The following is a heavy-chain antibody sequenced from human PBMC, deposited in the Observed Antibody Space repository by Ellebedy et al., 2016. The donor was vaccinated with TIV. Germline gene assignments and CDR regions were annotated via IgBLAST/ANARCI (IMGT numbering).Heavy chain of an antibody. Sequence: ASVKVSXXASGYTFINYDITWVRQAPGQGLEWVGGISVYTGDTNYAQKVQGRVTMTTDASTSTAYMELRSLRSDDTAVYYCARDLVGDFGSPFDYWGQGTLVTVSS. CDR3: ARDLVGDFGSPFDY. CDR1: GYTFINYD. D-gene: IGHD3-3*01. V-gene: IGHV1-18*01. CDR2: ISVYTGDT. J-gene: IGHJ4*02.